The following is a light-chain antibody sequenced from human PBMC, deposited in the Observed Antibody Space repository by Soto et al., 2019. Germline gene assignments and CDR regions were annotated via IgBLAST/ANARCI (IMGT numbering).Light chain of an antibody. CDR2: DVS. CDR1: QSVSRRY. V-gene: IGKV3-20*01. J-gene: IGKJ4*01. CDR3: QYQGS. Sequence: IVLTQSPDTLSLSPGQRATLSYRASQSVSRRYLAWYQQKPGQAPILLIYDVSERASDIPDRFSGSGSGTDFTLTINRLVPEDVAVYYCQYQGSFGGGTKVEIK.